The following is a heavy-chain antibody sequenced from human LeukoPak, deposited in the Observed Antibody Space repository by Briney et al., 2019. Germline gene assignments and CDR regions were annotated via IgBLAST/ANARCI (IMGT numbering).Heavy chain of an antibody. CDR2: INHSGST. V-gene: IGHV4-34*01. J-gene: IGHJ4*02. Sequence: SETLSLTCAVYGGSFSGYYWSWIRQPPGKGLEWIGEINHSGSTNYNPSPKSRVTISVDTSKNQFSLKLSSVTAADTAVYYCASEISPVYRELWGQGTLVTVSS. CDR3: ASEISPVYREL. CDR1: GGSFSGYY. D-gene: IGHD1-20*01.